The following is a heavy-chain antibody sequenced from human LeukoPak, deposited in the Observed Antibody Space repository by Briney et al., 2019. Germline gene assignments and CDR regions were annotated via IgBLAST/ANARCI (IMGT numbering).Heavy chain of an antibody. D-gene: IGHD6-19*01. CDR1: GFTFSSYS. J-gene: IGHJ4*02. CDR3: AKRGDSSGWYYFDY. Sequence: GGSLRLSCAASGFTFSSYSMNWVRQAPGKGLEWVSGISGSGGSTYYADSVEGRFTISRDNSQNTLYLQMNTLRADDTAVYYCAKRGDSSGWYYFDYWGQGTLVTVSS. CDR2: ISGSGGST. V-gene: IGHV3-23*01.